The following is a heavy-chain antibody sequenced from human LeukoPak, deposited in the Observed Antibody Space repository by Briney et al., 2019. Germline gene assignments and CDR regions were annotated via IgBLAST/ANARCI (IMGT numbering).Heavy chain of an antibody. D-gene: IGHD2-2*01. Sequence: PSETLSLTCTVSGGSISSYYWSWIRQPAGKGLEWIGRIYTSGSTNYNPSLKGRVTISVDTSKHQFSLKLSSVTAADTAVYYCARGRWGYCSSTSCHGTAFDIWGQGTMVTVSS. V-gene: IGHV4-4*07. CDR2: IYTSGST. J-gene: IGHJ3*02. CDR3: ARGRWGYCSSTSCHGTAFDI. CDR1: GGSISSYY.